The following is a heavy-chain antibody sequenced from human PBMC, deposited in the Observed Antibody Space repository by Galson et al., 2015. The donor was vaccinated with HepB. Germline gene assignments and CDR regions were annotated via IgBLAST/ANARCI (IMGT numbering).Heavy chain of an antibody. V-gene: IGHV3-7*01. D-gene: IGHD6-19*01. CDR3: ARAGYSSGCDY. CDR1: GFTFSSYW. Sequence: SLRLSCAGSGFTFSSYWMNWVRQAPGKGLEWVANINQDGSEIYSVDSVRGRFTISGDNAKNSLYLQLNSLRVEDTAVYYCARAGYSSGCDYWGQGTLVTVSS. J-gene: IGHJ4*02. CDR2: INQDGSEI.